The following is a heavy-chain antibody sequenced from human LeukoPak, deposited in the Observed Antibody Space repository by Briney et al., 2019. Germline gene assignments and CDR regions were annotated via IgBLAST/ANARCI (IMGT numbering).Heavy chain of an antibody. D-gene: IGHD6-13*01. J-gene: IGHJ4*02. Sequence: SGGSLRLSCAASVFTFGSYERNWVRQAPGKGLEWVSYISSSGSTIYYADSVKGRFTISRDNAKNSLYLQMNSLRAEDTAVYYCASAASTAGDFDYGGQGTLVTVSS. CDR2: ISSSGSTI. CDR3: ASAASTAGDFDY. V-gene: IGHV3-48*03. CDR1: VFTFGSYE.